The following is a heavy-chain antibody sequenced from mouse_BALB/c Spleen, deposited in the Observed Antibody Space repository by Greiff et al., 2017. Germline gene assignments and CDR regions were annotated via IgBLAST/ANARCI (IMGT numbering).Heavy chain of an antibody. J-gene: IGHJ3*01. CDR3: ARSYGNYVRAWFAY. D-gene: IGHD2-10*02. CDR1: GFTFSSFG. CDR2: ISSGSSTI. Sequence: DVKLVESGGGLVQPGGSRKLSCAASGFTFSSFGMHWVRQAPEKGLEWVAYISSGSSTIYYADTVKGRFTISRDNPKNTLFLQMTSLRSEDTAMYYCARSYGNYVRAWFAYWGQGTLVTVSA. V-gene: IGHV5-17*02.